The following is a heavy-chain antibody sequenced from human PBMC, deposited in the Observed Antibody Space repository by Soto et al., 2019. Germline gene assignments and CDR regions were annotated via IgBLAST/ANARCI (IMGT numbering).Heavy chain of an antibody. CDR2: ISSSGSTI. Sequence: EVQLVESGGGLVQPGGSLRLSCAASGFTFSSYEMNWVRQAPGKGLEWVSYISSSGSTIYYADSVKGRFTISRDNAKNSLYLQMNSLRAEDTAVYYCATSSSSYYYYGMDVWGQGTTVTVSS. CDR1: GFTFSSYE. V-gene: IGHV3-48*03. CDR3: ATSSSSYYYYGMDV. D-gene: IGHD6-6*01. J-gene: IGHJ6*02.